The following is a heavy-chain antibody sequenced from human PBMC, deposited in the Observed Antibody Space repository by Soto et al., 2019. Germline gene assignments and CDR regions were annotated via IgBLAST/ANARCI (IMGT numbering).Heavy chain of an antibody. D-gene: IGHD2-15*01. CDR3: ARAYSGRLPRRADYYYAMDV. J-gene: IGHJ6*02. V-gene: IGHV3-13*05. Sequence: EVQLVESGGGLVQPGGSLRLSCAASGFSFGNYDLHWVRQATGKGLEWVSGIGAADDPYYIASVKGRFTVSRDNAQKSLYLQMNNLRVEDTAIYYCARAYSGRLPRRADYYYAMDVWGRGPPFTVSS. CDR1: GFSFGNYD. CDR2: IGAADDP.